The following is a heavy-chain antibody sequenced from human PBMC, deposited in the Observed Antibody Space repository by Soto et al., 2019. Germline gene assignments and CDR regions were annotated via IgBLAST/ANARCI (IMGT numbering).Heavy chain of an antibody. D-gene: IGHD3-3*01. Sequence: GSLRLSCAASGFTFSSYAMSWVRQAPGKGLEWVSAISGSGGSTYYADSVKGRFTISRDNSKNTLYLQMNSLRAEDTAVYYCAKDPYYDFWSGYESEAFDYWGQGTLVTVSS. CDR1: GFTFSSYA. CDR2: ISGSGGST. CDR3: AKDPYYDFWSGYESEAFDY. J-gene: IGHJ4*02. V-gene: IGHV3-23*01.